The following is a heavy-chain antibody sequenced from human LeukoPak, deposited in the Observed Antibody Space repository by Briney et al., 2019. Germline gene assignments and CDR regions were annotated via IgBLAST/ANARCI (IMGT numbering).Heavy chain of an antibody. Sequence: PGGSLRLSCAASGFTFRTYGMNWVRQAPGKGLEWVSYISSTSNPMYYADSVKGRFTISRDNAKNSLYLQMNSLRDEDTAVYYCARDPGRWQQSTEFDYWGQGTLVTVSS. V-gene: IGHV3-48*02. CDR2: ISSTSNPM. CDR1: GFTFRTYG. J-gene: IGHJ4*02. D-gene: IGHD5-24*01. CDR3: ARDPGRWQQSTEFDY.